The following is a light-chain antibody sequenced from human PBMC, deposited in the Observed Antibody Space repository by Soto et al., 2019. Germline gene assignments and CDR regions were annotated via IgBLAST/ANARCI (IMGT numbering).Light chain of an antibody. CDR3: QQYYSTPLIT. CDR1: QSVLFSSNNKNY. Sequence: DIVMTQSPDSLAVSLGERATIYCKSSQSVLFSSNNKNYLAWYQQKPGQPPKLLIYWASVRESGVPDRFSGSGSGTDFTLTISSLQAEDVAVYYCQQYYSTPLITFGPGTKVDIK. V-gene: IGKV4-1*01. J-gene: IGKJ3*01. CDR2: WAS.